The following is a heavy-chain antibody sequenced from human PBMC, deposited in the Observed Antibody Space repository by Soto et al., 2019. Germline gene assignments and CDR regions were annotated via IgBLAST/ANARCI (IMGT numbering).Heavy chain of an antibody. V-gene: IGHV3-48*03. CDR3: ARETPHCGGDCLDY. J-gene: IGHJ4*02. CDR1: GFIVSSHE. Sequence: XGSLRLSCTASGFIVSSHEVNWFHQAPGRGLEWLSYINGVDGTTYYADSVKGRFSVSRDNAENSFHLQMNSLRVEDTAVYYCARETPHCGGDCLDYWGQGTLVTAPQ. CDR2: INGVDGTT. D-gene: IGHD2-21*02.